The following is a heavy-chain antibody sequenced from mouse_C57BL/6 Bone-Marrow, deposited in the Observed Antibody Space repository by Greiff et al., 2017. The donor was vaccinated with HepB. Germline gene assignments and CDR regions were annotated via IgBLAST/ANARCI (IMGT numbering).Heavy chain of an antibody. Sequence: VQLQQSGAELARPGASVKLSCKASGYTFTSYGISWVKQRTGQGLEWIGEIYPRSGNTYYNEKFKGKATLTADKSSSTAYMQLNSLTSEDSAVYFCARNYGSSYYYAMDYWGQGTSVTVSS. CDR1: GYTFTSYG. CDR2: IYPRSGNT. J-gene: IGHJ4*01. CDR3: ARNYGSSYYYAMDY. D-gene: IGHD1-1*01. V-gene: IGHV1-81*01.